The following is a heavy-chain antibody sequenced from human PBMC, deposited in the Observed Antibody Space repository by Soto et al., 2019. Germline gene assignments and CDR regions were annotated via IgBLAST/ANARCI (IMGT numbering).Heavy chain of an antibody. J-gene: IGHJ6*02. D-gene: IGHD2-21*01. V-gene: IGHV3-30-3*01. Sequence: PGGSLRLSCAASGFTFSSYVMHWVRQAPGKGLEWVAVISHDGSNKYYADSVEGRFTISRDNSKNTLYVQMNSLRVEDTAVYYCARGVHPRKTAVIVCTAYCYGMDVWGQGTTVTVSS. CDR2: ISHDGSNK. CDR1: GFTFSSYV. CDR3: ARGVHPRKTAVIVCTAYCYGMDV.